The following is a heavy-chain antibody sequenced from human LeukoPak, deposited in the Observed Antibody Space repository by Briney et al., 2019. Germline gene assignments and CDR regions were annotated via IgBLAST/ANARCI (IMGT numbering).Heavy chain of an antibody. D-gene: IGHD3-10*01. J-gene: IGHJ4*02. V-gene: IGHV1-2*04. CDR3: ARDVGDGWFGELLYHGWYFDY. CDR1: GYTFTGYY. Sequence: ASVKVSCKASGYTFTGYYMHWVRQPPGQGLEWMGWINPNSGGTNYAHKFEGWVTMTRDTSISTAYMELSRLRSDDTGVYYCARDVGDGWFGELLYHGWYFDYWGQGTLVTVSS. CDR2: INPNSGGT.